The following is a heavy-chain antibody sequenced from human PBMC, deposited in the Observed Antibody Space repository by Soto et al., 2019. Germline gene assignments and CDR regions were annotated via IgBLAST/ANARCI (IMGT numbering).Heavy chain of an antibody. CDR3: ARGYSNYGYDY. CDR1: GGSFSGYY. J-gene: IGHJ4*02. CDR2: INHSGST. D-gene: IGHD4-4*01. Sequence: SETLSLTCAVYGGSFSGYYWSWIRQPPGKGLEWIGEINHSGSTNYNPSLKSRVTISVDTSKNQFSLKVRSVTAADTAVYYCARGYSNYGYDYWGQGTLVTVSS. V-gene: IGHV4-34*01.